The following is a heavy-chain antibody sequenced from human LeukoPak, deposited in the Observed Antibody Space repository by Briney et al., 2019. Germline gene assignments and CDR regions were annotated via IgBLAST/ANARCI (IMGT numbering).Heavy chain of an antibody. CDR3: AKGTSGTAPAAGWFDP. V-gene: IGHV3-23*01. CDR2: ISCSGDRT. Sequence: DGSLRLSCAASGFTFSSYAMSWVCPPPGKGLDWVSAISCSGDRTYYPDSVKGRFTISRDKSRNTVYLQVNSLRAEDTAVYYCAKGTSGTAPAAGWFDPWGQGTLVTVSS. J-gene: IGHJ5*02. CDR1: GFTFSSYA. D-gene: IGHD6-13*01.